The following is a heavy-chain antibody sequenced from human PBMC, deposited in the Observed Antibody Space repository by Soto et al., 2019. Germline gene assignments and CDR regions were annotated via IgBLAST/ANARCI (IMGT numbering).Heavy chain of an antibody. D-gene: IGHD3-3*01. CDR3: ARRDTSGFLRYFDN. CDR1: GGTLSSFINYP. V-gene: IGHV1-69*06. J-gene: IGHJ4*02. Sequence: SVKVSCKSSGGTLSSFINYPINWVRQAPGQGLEWMGGIVPNVGTVNYAQKFRGKVTITADKSTGTAYMELSSLRSEDTALYYCARRDTSGFLRYFDNWGQGTQVTVSS. CDR2: IVPNVGTV.